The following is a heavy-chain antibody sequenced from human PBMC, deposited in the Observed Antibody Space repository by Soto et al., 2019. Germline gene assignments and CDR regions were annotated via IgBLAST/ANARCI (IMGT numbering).Heavy chain of an antibody. CDR3: ASGAKGGGGGY. CDR1: GFTFDDYA. CDR2: ISWNSGSI. D-gene: IGHD3-10*01. V-gene: IGHV3-9*01. J-gene: IGHJ4*02. Sequence: EVQLVESGGGLVQPGRSLRLSCAASGFTFDDYAMHWVRQAPGKGLEWVSGISWNSGSIGYADSVKGRFTISRDNAKNSLYLKMNSRGAEDRALFYCASGAKGGGGGYWGQGTLVTVSS.